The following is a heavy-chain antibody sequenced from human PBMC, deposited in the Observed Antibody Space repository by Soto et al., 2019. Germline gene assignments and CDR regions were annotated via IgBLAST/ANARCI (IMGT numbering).Heavy chain of an antibody. CDR2: INPNSGGT. J-gene: IGHJ6*02. CDR3: GRIKHLIDGMDV. Sequence: QVLLMQSGAEVAKPGASVKVSCKASGYTLIDYYMHWIRQAPGQGLEWLGWINPNSGGTNYAQKFQGRVTMTRDTSINTAYMELSRLTSDDTAVYYCGRIKHLIDGMDVWGQGTTVIVSS. CDR1: GYTLIDYY. D-gene: IGHD3-16*02. V-gene: IGHV1-2*02.